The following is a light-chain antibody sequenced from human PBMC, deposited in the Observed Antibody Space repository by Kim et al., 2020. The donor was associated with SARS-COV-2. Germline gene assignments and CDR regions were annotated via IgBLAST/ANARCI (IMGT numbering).Light chain of an antibody. CDR2: AAS. CDR3: QRYNTAPLI. CDR1: QVIDND. Sequence: ASVGDRVTITCRGSQVIDNDVAWYQQGPGRAPKLLISAASTLQSGVPSRFSGSGFGTHFSLTINSLQPEDAATYYCQRYNTAPLIFGGGTKVDIK. J-gene: IGKJ4*01. V-gene: IGKV1-27*01.